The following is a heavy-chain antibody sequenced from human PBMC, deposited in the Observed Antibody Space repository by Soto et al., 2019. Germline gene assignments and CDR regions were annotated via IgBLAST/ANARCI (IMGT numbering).Heavy chain of an antibody. CDR2: IYYSGST. J-gene: IGHJ6*02. CDR1: GGSISSGDYY. Sequence: PSETLSLTCTVSGGSISSGDYYWSWIRQPPGKGLEWIGYIYYSGSTYYNPSLKSRVTISVDTSKNQFSLKLSSVTAADTAVYYFARDHPPPFQRRDHYYYYGMDVWGQGTTVTVSS. V-gene: IGHV4-30-4*01. CDR3: ARDHPPPFQRRDHYYYYGMDV.